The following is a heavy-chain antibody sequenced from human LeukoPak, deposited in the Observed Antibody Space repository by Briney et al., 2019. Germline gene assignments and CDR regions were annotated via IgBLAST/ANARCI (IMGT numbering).Heavy chain of an antibody. CDR2: ISGSGGST. Sequence: GGSLRLSCAASGFTFSSYAMSWVRQAPGEGLEWVSAISGSGGSTYYADSVKGRFTISRDNAKNSLYVQMNSLRAEDTAVFYCARDSNYYESSGGFDYWGQGTLVTVSS. J-gene: IGHJ4*02. CDR1: GFTFSSYA. V-gene: IGHV3-23*01. D-gene: IGHD3-22*01. CDR3: ARDSNYYESSGGFDY.